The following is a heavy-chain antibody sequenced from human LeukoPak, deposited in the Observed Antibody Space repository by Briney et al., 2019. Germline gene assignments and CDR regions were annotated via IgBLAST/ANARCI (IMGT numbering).Heavy chain of an antibody. Sequence: ASVKVSCKASGYTFTGYYMHWVRQAPGQGLEWMGWISTYNGHTNYAQKLQARVTMTTDTSTSTAYMELRSLRSDDTAVYYCARAKSPGGSGSSIDYWGQGTLVTVSS. CDR2: ISTYNGHT. D-gene: IGHD3-10*01. CDR1: GYTFTGYY. V-gene: IGHV1-18*01. J-gene: IGHJ4*02. CDR3: ARAKSPGGSGSSIDY.